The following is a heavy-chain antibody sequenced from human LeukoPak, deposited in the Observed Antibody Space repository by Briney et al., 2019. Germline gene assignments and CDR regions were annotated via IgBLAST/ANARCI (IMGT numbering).Heavy chain of an antibody. D-gene: IGHD3-22*01. J-gene: IGHJ3*02. V-gene: IGHV3-7*01. CDR1: GFTFSSYW. CDR3: ARDPYDRGDRYYGAFDI. Sequence: GGSLRLSCAASGFTFSSYWMTWVRQAPGKGLEWVANIKTDGSEKEYVDSVKGRFTISRDNAKNSLYLQMNSLRAEDTAVYYCARDPYDRGDRYYGAFDIWGQGTMVTVSS. CDR2: IKTDGSEK.